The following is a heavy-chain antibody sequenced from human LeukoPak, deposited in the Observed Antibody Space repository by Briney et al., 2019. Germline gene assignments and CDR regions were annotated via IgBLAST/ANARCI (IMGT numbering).Heavy chain of an antibody. V-gene: IGHV4-38-2*01. CDR2: IYYSGST. CDR1: GYSISSGYD. D-gene: IGHD6-19*01. Sequence: PSETLSLTCAVSGYSISSGYDWGWIRQPPGKGLEWIGSIYYSGSTYYNPSLKSRVTISVDTFQNQFSLKLSSVTAADTAVYYCARQGQWLVPDWFDPWGQGTLVTVSS. J-gene: IGHJ5*02. CDR3: ARQGQWLVPDWFDP.